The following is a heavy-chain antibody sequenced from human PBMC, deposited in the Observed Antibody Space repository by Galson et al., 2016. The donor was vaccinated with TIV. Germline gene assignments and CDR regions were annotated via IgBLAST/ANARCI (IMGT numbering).Heavy chain of an antibody. J-gene: IGHJ6*02. CDR2: IIPLFGEA. D-gene: IGHD5-18*01. Sequence: SVKVSCKASGGTFSSFVVTWVRQAPGQGLEWMGGIIPLFGEAHYAQKFQGRVTISADESTSTVYMELRSLRSGDTAVYYCAKCRNTAMDTYYYYYGLDVWGQGTMVTVSS. CDR3: AKCRNTAMDTYYYYYGLDV. CDR1: GGTFSSFV. V-gene: IGHV1-69*13.